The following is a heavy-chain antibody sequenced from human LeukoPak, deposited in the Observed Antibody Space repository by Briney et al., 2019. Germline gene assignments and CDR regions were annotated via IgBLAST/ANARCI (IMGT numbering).Heavy chain of an antibody. CDR2: INHSGST. J-gene: IGHJ4*02. D-gene: IGHD3-16*02. CDR1: GGSFSGYY. V-gene: IGHV4-34*01. CDR3: AQGDYVWGSYRPLDY. Sequence: KSSETLSLTCAVYGGSFSGYYWSWIRQPPGKGLEWIGEINHSGSTNYNPSLKSRVTISADTSKNQFSLKLSSVTAADTAVYYCAQGDYVWGSYRPLDYWGQGTLVTVSS.